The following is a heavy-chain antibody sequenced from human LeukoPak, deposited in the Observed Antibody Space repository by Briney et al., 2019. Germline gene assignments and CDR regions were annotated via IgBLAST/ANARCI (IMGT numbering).Heavy chain of an antibody. D-gene: IGHD1-1*01. J-gene: IGHJ4*02. CDR3: TRDRGAYNLYDY. Sequence: GGSLRLSCAASGFTFSSYAMHWVRQAPGKGLEWVGFIRSKAYGETADYAASVKGRFTISRDDSKAIAYLQMNSLKTEDPAVYHCTRDRGAYNLYDYWGQGTLVTVSS. CDR1: GFTFSSYA. V-gene: IGHV3-49*04. CDR2: IRSKAYGETA.